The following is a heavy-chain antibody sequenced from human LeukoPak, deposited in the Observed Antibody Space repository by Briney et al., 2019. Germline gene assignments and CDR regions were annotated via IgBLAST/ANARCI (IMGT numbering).Heavy chain of an antibody. D-gene: IGHD5-18*01. CDR3: ARAGGRGYRYGQGYYGMDV. J-gene: IGHJ6*02. V-gene: IGHV1-69*13. CDR1: GRTFSSYA. Sequence: SVKVSCKASGRTFSSYAISWVRQAPGQGLEWMGGIIPIFGTANYAQKFQGRVTITADESTSTAYMELSSLRSEDTAVYYCARAGGRGYRYGQGYYGMDVWGQGTTVTVSS. CDR2: IIPIFGTA.